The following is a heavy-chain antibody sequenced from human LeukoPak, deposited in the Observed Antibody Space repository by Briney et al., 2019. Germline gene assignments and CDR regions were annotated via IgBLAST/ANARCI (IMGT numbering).Heavy chain of an antibody. J-gene: IGHJ4*02. CDR3: ARIEEGSGTYYRPFDY. D-gene: IGHD3-10*01. Sequence: RPGGSLRLSCAASGFTFSTYWMTWVRQAPGKGLEWVANIKQDGNEKYYVDSVKGRFTISRDNAKNSLYLQMTSLRAEDTAVYYCARIEEGSGTYYRPFDYWGQGTLVTVSS. CDR1: GFTFSTYW. CDR2: IKQDGNEK. V-gene: IGHV3-7*01.